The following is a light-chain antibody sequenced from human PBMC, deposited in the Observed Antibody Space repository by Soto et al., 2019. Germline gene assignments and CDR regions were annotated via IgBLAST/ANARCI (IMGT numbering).Light chain of an antibody. Sequence: QSALTQPASVSGSTGQSITISCIGTSSYVGGYNYVSWYQQHPGKAPNLMIYDVSNRPSGVSNRFSGSKSGNTASLTISGLQAEDEADYYCSSYTSSSTFEVFGGGTKVTVL. CDR3: SSYTSSSTFEV. CDR2: DVS. V-gene: IGLV2-14*01. J-gene: IGLJ2*01. CDR1: SSYVGGYNY.